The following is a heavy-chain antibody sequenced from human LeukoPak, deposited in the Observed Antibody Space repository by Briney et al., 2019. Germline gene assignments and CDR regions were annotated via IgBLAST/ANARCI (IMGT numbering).Heavy chain of an antibody. CDR2: INPNSGGT. CDR3: ARVGGGVFHYMDV. Sequence: GASVKVSCKASGYTFTGYYMHWVRQAPGQGLEWLGWINPNSGGTNYAQKFQGRVTMTRDTSISTAYMELSRLRSDDTAVYYCARVGGGVFHYMDVWGKGTTVTVSS. CDR1: GYTFTGYY. V-gene: IGHV1-2*02. D-gene: IGHD6-13*01. J-gene: IGHJ6*03.